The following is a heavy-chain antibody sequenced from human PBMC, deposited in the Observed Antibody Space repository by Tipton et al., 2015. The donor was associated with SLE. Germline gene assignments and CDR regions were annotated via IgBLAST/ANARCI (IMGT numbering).Heavy chain of an antibody. Sequence: SLRLSCAASGFTFSSYGMHWVRQAPGKGLEWVAFIRYDGSNKYYADSVKGRFTISRDNSKNTLYLQMNSLKAEDTAVYYCARERRDDYNRYHGMDVWGQRTMVTVS. D-gene: IGHD1-14*01. V-gene: IGHV3-30*02. J-gene: IGHJ6*02. CDR3: ARERRDDYNRYHGMDV. CDR2: IRYDGSNK. CDR1: GFTFSSYG.